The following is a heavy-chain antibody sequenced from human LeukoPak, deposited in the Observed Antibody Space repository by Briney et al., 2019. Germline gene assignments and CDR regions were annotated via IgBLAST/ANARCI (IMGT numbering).Heavy chain of an antibody. Sequence: SETLSLTCAVYGGSFSGYYWSWIRQPPGKGREWIGEINHSGSTNYNPPPTSRVTISVDTSKNQFSLKLSSVTAADTAVYYCARRKRYFDWLPFDYWGQGTLVTVSS. D-gene: IGHD3-9*01. CDR1: GGSFSGYY. CDR3: ARRKRYFDWLPFDY. J-gene: IGHJ4*02. CDR2: INHSGST. V-gene: IGHV4-34*01.